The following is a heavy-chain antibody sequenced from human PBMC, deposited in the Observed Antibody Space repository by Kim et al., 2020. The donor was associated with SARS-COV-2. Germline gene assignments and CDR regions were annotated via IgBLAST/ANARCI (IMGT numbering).Heavy chain of an antibody. CDR2: ST. Sequence: STNYNPSLKSRVTMSMDTAGNQFSLKMTSLTAADTAVYFCARGTSTWFPDYWGLGTLVTVSS. J-gene: IGHJ4*02. D-gene: IGHD6-13*01. V-gene: IGHV4-59*09. CDR3: ARGTSTWFPDY.